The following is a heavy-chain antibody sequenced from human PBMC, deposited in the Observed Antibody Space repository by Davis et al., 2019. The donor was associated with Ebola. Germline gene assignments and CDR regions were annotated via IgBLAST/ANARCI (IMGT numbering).Heavy chain of an antibody. CDR2: INAGDGNT. CDR1: GYTFTSYA. J-gene: IGHJ6*02. CDR3: VWFGDRGPYEYYYYGMDV. V-gene: IGHV1-3*01. Sequence: ASVKVSCKASGYTFTSYAMHWVRQAPGQRLEWMGWINAGDGNTKYSQKFQGRVTITRDTSASTAYMELSSLRSEDTAVYYCVWFGDRGPYEYYYYGMDVWGQGTLVTVSS. D-gene: IGHD3-10*01.